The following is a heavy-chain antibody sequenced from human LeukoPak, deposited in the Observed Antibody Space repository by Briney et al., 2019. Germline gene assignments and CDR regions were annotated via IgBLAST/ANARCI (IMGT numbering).Heavy chain of an antibody. J-gene: IGHJ6*02. D-gene: IGHD2/OR15-2a*01. Sequence: GGSLRLSRAASEFTFSSYAMQWVRQAPGKGLEWVSGISASGGSTWYADSVKGRFTISRDNSKNTLYLQMNSLRAEDTAVYYCAKYVSAKGPPYALDVWGQGTTVTVSS. CDR3: AKYVSAKGPPYALDV. V-gene: IGHV3-23*01. CDR2: ISASGGST. CDR1: EFTFSSYA.